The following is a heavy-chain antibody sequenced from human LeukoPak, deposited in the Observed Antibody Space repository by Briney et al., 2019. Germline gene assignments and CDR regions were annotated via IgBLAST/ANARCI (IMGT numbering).Heavy chain of an antibody. CDR2: VRYDGSNK. D-gene: IGHD3-10*01. J-gene: IGHJ4*02. Sequence: GGSLRLSCAASGFTFSSYGMHWVRQAPGKGLEWVAFVRYDGSNKYYADSVKGRFTISRDNSENTLYLQMNSLRAEDTAVYYCAKDARVTMVRGVSYYFDYWGQGTLVTVSS. CDR1: GFTFSSYG. V-gene: IGHV3-30*02. CDR3: AKDARVTMVRGVSYYFDY.